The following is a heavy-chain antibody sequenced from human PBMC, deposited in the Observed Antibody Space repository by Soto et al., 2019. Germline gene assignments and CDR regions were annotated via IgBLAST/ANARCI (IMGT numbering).Heavy chain of an antibody. CDR3: ARDLPPDLGVFAY. J-gene: IGHJ4*02. D-gene: IGHD3-16*01. CDR1: GGTFSSYT. V-gene: IGHV1-69*04. CDR2: IIPILGIA. Sequence: GGSVKVSCKASGGTFSSYTISWVRQAPGQGLEWMGRIIPILGIANYAQKFQGRVTITADKSTSTAYMELSSLRSEDTAVYYCARDLPPDLGVFAYWGQGTLVTVSS.